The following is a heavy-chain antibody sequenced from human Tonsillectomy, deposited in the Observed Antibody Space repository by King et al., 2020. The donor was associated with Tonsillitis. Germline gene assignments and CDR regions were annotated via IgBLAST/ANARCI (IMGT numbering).Heavy chain of an antibody. CDR1: GGSISSGGYS. J-gene: IGHJ4*02. Sequence: LQLQESGSGLVKPSQTLSLTCAVSGGSISSGGYSWSWIRQPPGKGLEWIGFIYDSGSTSHNPSLKSRATISVDRSKNQFSLKLSFVTAADTAVYYCARSAKWFGVDYWGQGTLVTVSS. CDR2: IYDSGST. D-gene: IGHD3-10*01. CDR3: ARSAKWFGVDY. V-gene: IGHV4-30-2*01.